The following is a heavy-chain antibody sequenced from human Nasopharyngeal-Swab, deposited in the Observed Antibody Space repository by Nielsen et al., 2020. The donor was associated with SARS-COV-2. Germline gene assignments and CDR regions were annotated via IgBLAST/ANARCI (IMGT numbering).Heavy chain of an antibody. CDR3: AREGGYCSGGSCPYDGMDA. V-gene: IGHV3-20*01. CDR1: GFTFDDYG. D-gene: IGHD2-15*01. J-gene: IGHJ6*02. CDR2: INWNGGST. Sequence: GESLKISCAASGFTFDDYGMSWVRQAPGKGLEWVSGINWNGGSTGYADSVKGRFTISRDNAKNSLYLQMNSLRAEDTALYHCAREGGYCSGGSCPYDGMDAWGQGTTVTVSS.